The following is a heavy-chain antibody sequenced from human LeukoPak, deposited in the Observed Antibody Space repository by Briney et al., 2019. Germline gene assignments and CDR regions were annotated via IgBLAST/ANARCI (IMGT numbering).Heavy chain of an antibody. Sequence: GGSLRLSCAASGITFGNNWMHWVRQGPGKGLVWVSRINSDGGGAIYADSVKGRFTVSRDNAKNTLYLQMNSLRAEDTAVYYCARDVPDNWFDTWGQGTLVTASS. CDR2: INSDGGGA. V-gene: IGHV3-74*01. J-gene: IGHJ5*02. CDR3: ARDVPDNWFDT. CDR1: GITFGNNW.